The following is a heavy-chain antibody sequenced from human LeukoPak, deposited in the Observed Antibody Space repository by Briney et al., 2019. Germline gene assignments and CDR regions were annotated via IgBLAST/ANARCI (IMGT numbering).Heavy chain of an antibody. CDR2: IYSGGST. CDR1: GFTVSSKY. CDR3: ATEYSSSWYYYGMDV. J-gene: IGHJ6*02. V-gene: IGHV3-53*01. Sequence: RGGSLRLSCAASGFTVSSKYMSWVRQAPGKGLEWVSVIYSGGSTHYADSVKGRFTISRDNSKNTLYLQMNSLRAEDTAVYYCATEYSSSWYYYGMDVWGQGTTVTVSS. D-gene: IGHD6-13*01.